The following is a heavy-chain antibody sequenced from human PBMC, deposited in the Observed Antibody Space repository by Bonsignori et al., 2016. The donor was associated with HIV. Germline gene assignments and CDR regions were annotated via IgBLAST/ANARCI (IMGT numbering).Heavy chain of an antibody. Sequence: SETLSLTCTVSGGSISSGSYYWSWIRQPAGKGLEWIGRIYTSGSTNYNPSLKSRVTISVDTSKNQFSLKLSSVTAADTAVYYCARETVGITIFGVVITQRYYYYYMDVWGKGTTVTVSS. D-gene: IGHD3-3*01. V-gene: IGHV4-61*02. CDR1: GGSISSGSYY. CDR2: IYTSGST. J-gene: IGHJ6*03. CDR3: ARETVGITIFGVVITQRYYYYYMDV.